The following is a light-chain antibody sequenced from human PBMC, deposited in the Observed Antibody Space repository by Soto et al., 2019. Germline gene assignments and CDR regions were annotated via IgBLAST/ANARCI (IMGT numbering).Light chain of an antibody. CDR1: QDIGTY. V-gene: IGKV1-27*01. CDR2: VAS. Sequence: DIQMTQSPSSLSASVGDRVIITCQASQDIGTYLAWYQQKPGKVPKLLIYVASTLQSGVPSRFSGSGSGTDFTLTISSLQPEDVATYYCQKYNSVPLTFGGGTKVEIK. J-gene: IGKJ4*01. CDR3: QKYNSVPLT.